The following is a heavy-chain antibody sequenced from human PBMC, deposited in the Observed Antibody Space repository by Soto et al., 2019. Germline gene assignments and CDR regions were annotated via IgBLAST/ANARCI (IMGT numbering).Heavy chain of an antibody. D-gene: IGHD1-26*01. CDR3: ARGLALSGSYLRAFDS. CDR1: GYTFTNYF. J-gene: IGHJ4*02. V-gene: IGHV1-46*01. CDR2: INLTADRT. Sequence: GASVKLSCKASGYTFTNYFIHWVRQAPGQGLEWMGIINLTADRTTYAQKFQGRVTINPDTSKNQFSLQLNSVTPEDTAVYYCARGLALSGSYLRAFDSWGQGTLVTVSS.